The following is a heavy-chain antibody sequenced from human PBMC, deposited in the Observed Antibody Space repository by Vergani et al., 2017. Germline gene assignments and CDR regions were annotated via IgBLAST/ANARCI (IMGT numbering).Heavy chain of an antibody. V-gene: IGHV3-11*01. CDR2: ISSSGSTI. D-gene: IGHD2-2*02. J-gene: IGHJ6*02. Sequence: QVQLVESGGGLVKPGGSLRLSCAASGFTFSDYYMSWIRQAPGKGLEWVSYISSSGSTIYYADSVKGRFTISRDNSKNTLYLQMNSLRAEETAVYYCAKGVVVVPAAIGAMDVWGQGTTVTVSS. CDR1: GFTFSDYY. CDR3: AKGVVVVPAAIGAMDV.